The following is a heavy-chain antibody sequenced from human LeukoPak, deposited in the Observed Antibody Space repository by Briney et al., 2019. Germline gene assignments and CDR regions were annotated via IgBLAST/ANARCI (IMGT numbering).Heavy chain of an antibody. CDR2: IYYSGST. CDR1: GGSISSSSYY. Sequence: SETLSLTCTVSGGSISSSSYYWGWIRQPPGKGLEWIGSIYYSGSTYYNPSLKSRVTISVDTSKNQFSLKLSSVTAADTAVYYCARDSRYYYDSSGYYHAHYYFDYWGQGALVTVSS. J-gene: IGHJ4*02. D-gene: IGHD3-22*01. V-gene: IGHV4-39*07. CDR3: ARDSRYYYDSSGYYHAHYYFDY.